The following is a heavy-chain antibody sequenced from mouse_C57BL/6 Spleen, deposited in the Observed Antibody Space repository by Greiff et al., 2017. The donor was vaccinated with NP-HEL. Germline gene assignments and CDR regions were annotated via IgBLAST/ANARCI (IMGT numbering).Heavy chain of an antibody. CDR2: ILPGSGST. CDR3: ARWGELRLGYFDY. V-gene: IGHV1-9*01. D-gene: IGHD3-2*02. CDR1: GYTFTGYW. Sequence: QVQLQQSGAELMKPGASVKLSCKATGYTFTGYWIEWVKQRPGHGLEWIGEILPGSGSTNYHEKFKGKATFTADTSSNTAYMQLSSLTTEDSAIYYCARWGELRLGYFDYWGQGTTLTVSS. J-gene: IGHJ2*01.